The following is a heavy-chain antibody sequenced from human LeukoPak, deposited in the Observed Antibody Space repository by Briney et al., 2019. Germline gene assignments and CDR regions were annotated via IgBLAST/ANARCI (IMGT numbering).Heavy chain of an antibody. CDR3: ARDSGSPGGYYYGIDV. Sequence: SETLSLTCTVSGDSISNYYWSWIRQSPGKGLEWIGDIYSSGSTKYNPSLKSRVTISIDTSKNQFSLKVSSVTAAGTAVYYCARDSGSPGGYYYGIDVWGQGTTVTVSS. V-gene: IGHV4-59*01. J-gene: IGHJ6*02. CDR2: IYSSGST. D-gene: IGHD3-22*01. CDR1: GDSISNYY.